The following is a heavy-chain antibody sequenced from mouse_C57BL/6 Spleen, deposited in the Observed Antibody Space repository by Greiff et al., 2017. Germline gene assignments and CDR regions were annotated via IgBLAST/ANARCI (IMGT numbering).Heavy chain of an antibody. CDR3: ARGTTVVAGAMDD. CDR2: ISSGGSYT. Sequence: VQLQQSGGDLVKPGGSLKLSCAASGFTFSSYGMSWVRQTPDKRLEWVATISSGGSYTYYPDSVKGRFTISRDNAKNTLYLQMSSLKSEDTAMYYCARGTTVVAGAMDDWGQGTSVTVSS. D-gene: IGHD1-1*01. V-gene: IGHV5-6*01. J-gene: IGHJ4*01. CDR1: GFTFSSYG.